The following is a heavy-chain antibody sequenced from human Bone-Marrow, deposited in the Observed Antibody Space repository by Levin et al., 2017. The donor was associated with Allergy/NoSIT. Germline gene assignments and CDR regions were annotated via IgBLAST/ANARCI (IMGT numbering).Heavy chain of an antibody. Sequence: GESLKISCKVSGHTLSELSMHWVRQAPGKGPEWMGGFNPEDGEIIFAQKFQGRVTVTEDTSTDTAYMELSSLTSEDTAVYYCATGRTYNSNYRYYWGQGTLVTVSS. CDR1: GHTLSELS. V-gene: IGHV1-24*01. D-gene: IGHD1-7*01. CDR2: FNPEDGEI. J-gene: IGHJ4*02. CDR3: ATGRTYNSNYRYY.